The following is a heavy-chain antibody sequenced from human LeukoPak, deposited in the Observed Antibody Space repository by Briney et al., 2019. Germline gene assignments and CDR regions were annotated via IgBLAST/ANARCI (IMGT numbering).Heavy chain of an antibody. CDR3: ARRDISSGWSFDY. CDR1: GGSIRNYH. D-gene: IGHD6-19*01. Sequence: SDTLSLTCTVSGGSIRNYHWSWPPQPAGKGLEGLGQIHTSGSPNHTPPLKSRLTMSIDTPENQLSLTIRSVTAADTAVYYCARRDISSGWSFDYWGQGTLVTVSS. CDR2: IHTSGSP. V-gene: IGHV4-4*07. J-gene: IGHJ4*02.